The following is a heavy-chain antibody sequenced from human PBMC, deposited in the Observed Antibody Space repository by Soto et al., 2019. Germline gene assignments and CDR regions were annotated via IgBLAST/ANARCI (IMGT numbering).Heavy chain of an antibody. Sequence: QVQLVESGGGVVQPGRSLRLSCAASGFTFSSYAMHWVRQAPGKGLEWVAVISYDGSNKYYADSVKGRFTISRDNSKNTLYLQMNSLRAEDTAVYYCARGYSSSWYSGYWGQGTLVTVSS. J-gene: IGHJ4*02. CDR1: GFTFSSYA. V-gene: IGHV3-30-3*01. D-gene: IGHD6-13*01. CDR2: ISYDGSNK. CDR3: ARGYSSSWYSGY.